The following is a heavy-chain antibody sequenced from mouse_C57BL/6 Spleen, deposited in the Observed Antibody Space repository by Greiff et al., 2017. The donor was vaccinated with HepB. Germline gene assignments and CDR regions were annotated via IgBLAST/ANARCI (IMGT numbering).Heavy chain of an antibody. V-gene: IGHV5-9*01. J-gene: IGHJ1*03. CDR3: ARGDLYYDYDGSYWYFDV. CDR1: GFTFSSYT. D-gene: IGHD2-4*01. CDR2: ISGGGGKT. Sequence: EVMLVESGGGLVKPGGSLKLSCAASGFTFSSYTMSWVRQTPEKRLEWVATISGGGGKTYYPDSVKGRFTISRDNAKNTLYLQMSSLRSEDTALYYCARGDLYYDYDGSYWYFDVWGTGTTVTVSS.